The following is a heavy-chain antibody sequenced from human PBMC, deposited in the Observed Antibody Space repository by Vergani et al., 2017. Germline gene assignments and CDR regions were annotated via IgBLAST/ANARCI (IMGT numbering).Heavy chain of an antibody. Sequence: QVQLQESGPGLVKPSQTLSLTCTVSGGSISSGGYYWSWIRQHPGKGLEWIGYIYYSGSTYYNPSLKSRVTISVDTSKNQFSLKRSSVTAADTAVYYCARGIVVVMAFDIWGQGTMVTVSS. V-gene: IGHV4-31*03. CDR1: GGSISSGGYY. CDR2: IYYSGST. J-gene: IGHJ3*02. CDR3: ARGIVVVMAFDI. D-gene: IGHD2-21*01.